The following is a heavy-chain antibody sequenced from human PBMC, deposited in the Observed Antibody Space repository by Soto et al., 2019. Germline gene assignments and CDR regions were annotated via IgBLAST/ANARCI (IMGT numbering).Heavy chain of an antibody. J-gene: IGHJ6*02. CDR1: GGSISGYY. V-gene: IGHV4-59*01. CDR2: IYYRGST. D-gene: IGHD6-13*01. Sequence: PSETVSLTCNVSGGSISGYYWSWIRQPPGKGLEYIGYIYYRGSTNYNPSLESRVTMSVDTSRNQFSLKVNSVTAADTAVYYCARQQLLPFYYALDVWGQGTTVTSP. CDR3: ARQQLLPFYYALDV.